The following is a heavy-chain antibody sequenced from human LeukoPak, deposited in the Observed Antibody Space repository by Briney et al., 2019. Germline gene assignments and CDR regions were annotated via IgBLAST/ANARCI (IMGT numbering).Heavy chain of an antibody. Sequence: AGGSLRLSCAASGFTFSSSSMSWVRQAPGKGLEWVSAISGSGGSTYYADSVKGRFTISRDNSKNTLYLQMNSLRAEDTAVYYCAKDYSRDYSSSSFHYWGQGTLVTVSS. CDR1: GFTFSSSS. V-gene: IGHV3-23*01. J-gene: IGHJ4*02. CDR3: AKDYSRDYSSSSFHY. D-gene: IGHD6-6*01. CDR2: ISGSGGST.